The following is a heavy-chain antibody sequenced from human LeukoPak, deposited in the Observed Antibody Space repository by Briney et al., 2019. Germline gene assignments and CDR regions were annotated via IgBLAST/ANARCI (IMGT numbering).Heavy chain of an antibody. D-gene: IGHD2-2*01. CDR2: ISYDGSNK. J-gene: IGHJ6*02. V-gene: IGHV3-30*18. CDR1: GFTFSSYG. Sequence: PGRSLRLSCAASGFTFSSYGMHWVRQAPGKGLEWVAVISYDGSNKYYADSVKGRFTISRDNSKNTLYLQMNSLRAEDTAVYYCAKGHVVVVPAAYYYYYGMDVWGQETTVTVSS. CDR3: AKGHVVVVPAAYYYYYGMDV.